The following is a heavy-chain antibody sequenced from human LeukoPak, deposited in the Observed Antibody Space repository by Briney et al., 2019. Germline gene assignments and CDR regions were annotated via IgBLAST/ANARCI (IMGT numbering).Heavy chain of an antibody. V-gene: IGHV4-61*02. CDR3: AMTYYYDSSLHYFDY. J-gene: IGHJ4*02. Sequence: KPSETLSLTCTVSGGSISSASHYWSWIRQPAGKGLEWIGRIYSSGSTYYNPSLKSRVTISVDTSKNQFSLKLSSVTAADTAVYYCAMTYYYDSSLHYFDYWGQGTLVTVSS. CDR1: GGSISSASHY. D-gene: IGHD3-22*01. CDR2: IYSSGST.